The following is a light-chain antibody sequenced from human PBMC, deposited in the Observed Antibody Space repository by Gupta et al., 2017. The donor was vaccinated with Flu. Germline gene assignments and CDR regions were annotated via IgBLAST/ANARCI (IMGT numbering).Light chain of an antibody. CDR2: SNN. J-gene: IGLJ1*01. Sequence: QSVLTQPPSASGTPGQRVTISCSGSRSNIGSNTVNWYQQLPGTAPKLLFYSNNERPSGVPDRFSGSKSGTSASLAISGLQSEDEADYYCASWDDSLNGYVFGTGTKVTVL. CDR1: RSNIGSNT. V-gene: IGLV1-44*01. CDR3: ASWDDSLNGYV.